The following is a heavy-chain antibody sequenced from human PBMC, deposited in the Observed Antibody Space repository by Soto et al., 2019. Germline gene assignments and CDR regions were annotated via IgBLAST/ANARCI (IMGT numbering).Heavy chain of an antibody. J-gene: IGHJ6*02. V-gene: IGHV1-69*13. CDR3: ASSITMVRGVADYYYGMDV. Sequence: GASVKVSCKASGGTFSSYAISWVRQAPGQGLEWMGGIIPIFGTANYAQKFQGRVTITADESTSTAYMELSSLRSEDTAVYYCASSITMVRGVADYYYGMDVWGQVTTVTVSS. CDR1: GGTFSSYA. CDR2: IIPIFGTA. D-gene: IGHD3-10*01.